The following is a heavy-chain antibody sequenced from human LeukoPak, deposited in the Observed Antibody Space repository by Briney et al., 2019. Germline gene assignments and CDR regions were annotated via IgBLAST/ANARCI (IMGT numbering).Heavy chain of an antibody. D-gene: IGHD3-3*01. V-gene: IGHV1-69*13. CDR1: GGTFSSYA. CDR3: ARSGTYDYYYYYMDV. Sequence: GASVKVSCKASGGTFSSYAISWVRQAPGQGLEWMGGIIPIFGTTNYAQKFQDRVTITADESTSTAYMELSSLRSEDTAVYYCARSGTYDYYYYYMDVWGKGTTVTISS. CDR2: IIPIFGTT. J-gene: IGHJ6*03.